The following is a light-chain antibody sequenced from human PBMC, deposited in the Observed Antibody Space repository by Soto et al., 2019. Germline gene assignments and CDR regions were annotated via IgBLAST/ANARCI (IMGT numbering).Light chain of an antibody. CDR3: QQYGTSEII. CDR2: RAV. V-gene: IGKV3-20*01. J-gene: IGKJ5*01. Sequence: EIVLTQSPGTLSLSPGERATLSCRASQSVRNDHVAWYQQKTGQAPRLLISRAVTRAIGIPDRFSGSGSGTDFTLTISRLETEDFAVFYCQQYGTSEIIFGQGTRLEIK. CDR1: QSVRNDH.